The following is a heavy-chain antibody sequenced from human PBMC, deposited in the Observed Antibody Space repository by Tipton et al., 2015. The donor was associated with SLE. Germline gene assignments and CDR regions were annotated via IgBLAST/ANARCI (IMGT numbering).Heavy chain of an antibody. D-gene: IGHD3-10*01. Sequence: TLSLTCTVSGDSFSSGSSSWNWVRQPAGKGLEWIGLIYNSGITNYNPSLQSRVTLSVDMSRNQFSLRLSSVTAADTGVYFCATSRPWGVITQYFHHWGQGTVVIVSS. CDR3: ATSRPWGVITQYFHH. V-gene: IGHV4-61*02. CDR1: GDSFSSGSSS. J-gene: IGHJ1*01. CDR2: IYNSGIT.